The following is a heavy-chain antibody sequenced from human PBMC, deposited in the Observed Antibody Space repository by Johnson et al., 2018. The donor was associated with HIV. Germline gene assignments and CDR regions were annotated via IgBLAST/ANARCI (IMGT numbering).Heavy chain of an antibody. CDR3: ASPQAGDYPQDDAFHI. D-gene: IGHD4-17*01. CDR2: INADGRST. Sequence: VQLVESGGGMVQPGGSLRLSCAASGFTFSSYAMSWVRQAPGKGLEWVSRINADGRSTTYADSVKGRFTISGDNAQNTLYLQMNSLRAEDTAVYYCASPQAGDYPQDDAFHIWGQGTVVTVSS. V-gene: IGHV3-74*02. CDR1: GFTFSSYA. J-gene: IGHJ3*02.